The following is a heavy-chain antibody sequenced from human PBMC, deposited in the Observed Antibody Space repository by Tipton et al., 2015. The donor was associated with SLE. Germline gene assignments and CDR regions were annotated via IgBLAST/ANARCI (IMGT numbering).Heavy chain of an antibody. CDR2: IYYSGST. Sequence: TLSLTCTVSGGSISSYYWSWIRQPPGKGLEWIGYIYYSGSTNCNPSLKSRVTISVDTSKNQFSLKLSSVTAADTAVYYCARFRIETYFDYWGQGTLVTVSS. V-gene: IGHV4-59*01. J-gene: IGHJ4*02. CDR3: ARFRIETYFDY. CDR1: GGSISSYY. D-gene: IGHD3-16*02.